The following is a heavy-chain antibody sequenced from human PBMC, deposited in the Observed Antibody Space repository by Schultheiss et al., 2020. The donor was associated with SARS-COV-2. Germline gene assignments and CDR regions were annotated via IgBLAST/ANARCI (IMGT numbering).Heavy chain of an antibody. D-gene: IGHD3-3*01. V-gene: IGHV3-23*01. CDR3: ARDLEPYDFWSGYYYYYYYGMDV. Sequence: GGSLRLSCAASGFTFSSYAMSWVRQAPGKGLEWVSAISGSGGSTYYADSVKGRFTISRDNSKNTLYLQMNSLRAEDTAVYYCARDLEPYDFWSGYYYYYYYGMDVWGQGTTVTVSS. CDR1: GFTFSSYA. CDR2: ISGSGGST. J-gene: IGHJ6*02.